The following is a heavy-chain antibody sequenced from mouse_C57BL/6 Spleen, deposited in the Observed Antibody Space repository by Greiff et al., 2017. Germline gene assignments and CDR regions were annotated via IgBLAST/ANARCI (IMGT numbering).Heavy chain of an antibody. J-gene: IGHJ4*01. V-gene: IGHV5-6*02. D-gene: IGHD1-1*01. CDR3: ARGYYYGSEAMDY. Sequence: EVMLVESGGDLVKPGGSLKLSCAASGFTFSSYGMSWVRQTPDKRLEWVATISSGGSYSYYPDSVKGRFTISRDNAKNTLYLQMSSLKSEDTAMYYCARGYYYGSEAMDYWGQGTSVTVSS. CDR1: GFTFSSYG. CDR2: ISSGGSYS.